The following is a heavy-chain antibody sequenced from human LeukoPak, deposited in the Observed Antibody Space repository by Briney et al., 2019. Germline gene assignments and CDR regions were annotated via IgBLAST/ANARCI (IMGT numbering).Heavy chain of an antibody. V-gene: IGHV4-34*01. D-gene: IGHD2-2*03. J-gene: IGHJ6*02. CDR2: INHSGST. Sequence: SETLSLTCSVYGGSFSGYYWSWIRQPPGKGLEWIGEINHSGSTNYNPSLKSRVTISVDTSKNQFSLKLSSVTAADTAVYYCARVSYGYCISTSCYPPNRKNYYYYYGMDVWGQGTTVTVSS. CDR3: ARVSYGYCISTSCYPPNRKNYYYYYGMDV. CDR1: GGSFSGYY.